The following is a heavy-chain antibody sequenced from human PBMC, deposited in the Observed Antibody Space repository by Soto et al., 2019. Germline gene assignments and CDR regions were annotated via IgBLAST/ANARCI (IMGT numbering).Heavy chain of an antibody. CDR3: AHSPNYYQYDWFDP. CDR2: IYWDDDK. CDR1: GFSLTTRGVG. V-gene: IGHV2-5*02. D-gene: IGHD3-16*01. J-gene: IGHJ5*02. Sequence: QITLKESGPTLVKPTQTLTLPCTFSGFSLTTRGVGVGWIRQPPGKALECLALIYWDDDKRYSPSLQSRLSITKDTSKNQVVLTTTNVDPVDTATYYCAHSPNYYQYDWFDPWGQGTLVSVSS.